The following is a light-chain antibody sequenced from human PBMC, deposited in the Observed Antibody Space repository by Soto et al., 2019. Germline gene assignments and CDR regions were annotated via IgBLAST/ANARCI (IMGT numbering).Light chain of an antibody. J-gene: IGLJ3*02. CDR1: TSNIGSNN. CDR2: SND. CDR3: AAWDDSRRGVM. Sequence: QSVLAQPPSVSGTPGQRLTISCSGGTSNIGSNNVYWYQQLPGAAPKLLIYSNDQRPSGVPERFSGSRSGTSASLAISDLRSEDEGDYFCAAWDDSRRGVMFGGGTKLTVL. V-gene: IGLV1-47*02.